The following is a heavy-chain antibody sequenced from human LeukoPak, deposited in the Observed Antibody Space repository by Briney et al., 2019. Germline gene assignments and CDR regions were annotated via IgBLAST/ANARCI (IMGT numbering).Heavy chain of an antibody. Sequence: SVKVSCKASGGTFSSYAISWVRQAPGQGLEWMGGIIPIFGTPNYRQKFQGRVTITTDESTSTAYMELSSLRSEDTAVYYCATHYGGNQLYYYYYYMDVWGKGTTVTVSS. CDR3: ATHYGGNQLYYYYYYMDV. CDR1: GGTFSSYA. D-gene: IGHD4-23*01. CDR2: IIPIFGTP. V-gene: IGHV1-69*05. J-gene: IGHJ6*03.